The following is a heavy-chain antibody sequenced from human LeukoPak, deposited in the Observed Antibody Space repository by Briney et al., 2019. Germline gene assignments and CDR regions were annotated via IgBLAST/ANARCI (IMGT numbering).Heavy chain of an antibody. V-gene: IGHV1-8*01. J-gene: IGHJ5*02. CDR1: GYTFTSYD. CDR2: MNPNSGNT. Sequence: GASVTVSFKASGYTFTSYDINWVRQAGGQGREWMGWMNPNSGNTGYAQKFQGRVTMTMNTSITTAYMELSSLRSEDTAVYYCARGLGGYCSSTSCYNWFDPWGQGTLVTVSS. D-gene: IGHD2-2*01. CDR3: ARGLGGYCSSTSCYNWFDP.